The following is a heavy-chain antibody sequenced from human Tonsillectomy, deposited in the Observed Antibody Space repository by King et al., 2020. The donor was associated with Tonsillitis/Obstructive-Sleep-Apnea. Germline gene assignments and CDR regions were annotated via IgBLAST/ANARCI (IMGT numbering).Heavy chain of an antibody. CDR1: GGSFSGYY. CDR3: ARGRRSSTSLGE. J-gene: IGHJ4*02. CDR2: INHSGST. Sequence: VQLQQWGAGLLKPSETLSLTCAVYGGSFSGYYWSWIRQPPGKGLEWIGEINHSGSTNYNPSLKSRVTISVDTSKNQFSLKLSSVTAADTAVYYCARGRRSSTSLGEWGQGTLVTVSS. D-gene: IGHD2-2*01. V-gene: IGHV4-34*01.